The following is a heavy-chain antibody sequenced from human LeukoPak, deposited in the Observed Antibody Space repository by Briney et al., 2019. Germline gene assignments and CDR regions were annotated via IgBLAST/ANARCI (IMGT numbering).Heavy chain of an antibody. D-gene: IGHD3-22*01. CDR2: LSGSGGST. CDR1: AFTCSNQP. V-gene: IGHV3-23*01. J-gene: IGHJ1*01. Sequence: RGSLRHSRSASAFTCSNQPMIWAPQAPGKGLEGFSTLSGSGGSTYYADSGKGRFTMSRDNSKNILYLQMNSLNAKDTALCYCAKGTSIYDSSGSSEDWG. CDR3: AKGTSIYDSSGSSED.